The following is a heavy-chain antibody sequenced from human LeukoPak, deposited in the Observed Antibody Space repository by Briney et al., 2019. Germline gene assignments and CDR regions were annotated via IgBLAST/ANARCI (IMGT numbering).Heavy chain of an antibody. CDR1: GFTFGSYA. Sequence: PGGSLRLSCAASGFTFGSYAMSWVRQAPGKGLEWVSAISGSGGSTYYADSVRGQFTISRDNSKNTLYLQMNSLRAEDTAVYYCANFYYDILTGFDYWGQGTLVTVSS. J-gene: IGHJ4*02. D-gene: IGHD3-9*01. CDR3: ANFYYDILTGFDY. V-gene: IGHV3-23*01. CDR2: ISGSGGST.